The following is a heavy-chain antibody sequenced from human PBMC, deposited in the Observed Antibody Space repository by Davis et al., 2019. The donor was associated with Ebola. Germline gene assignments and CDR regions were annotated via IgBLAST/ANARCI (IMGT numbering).Heavy chain of an antibody. D-gene: IGHD6-6*01. CDR2: INPSGGST. CDR3: ARDRIAARKFDY. J-gene: IGHJ4*02. CDR1: GGTFSSYA. V-gene: IGHV1-46*01. Sequence: ASVKVSCKASGGTFSSYAISWVRQAPGQGLEWMGIINPSGGSTSYAQKFQGRVTMTRDTSTSTVYMELSSLRSEDTAVYYCARDRIAARKFDYWGQGTLVTVSS.